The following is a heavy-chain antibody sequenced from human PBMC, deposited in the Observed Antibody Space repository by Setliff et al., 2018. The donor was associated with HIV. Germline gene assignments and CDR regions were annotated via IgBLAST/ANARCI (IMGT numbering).Heavy chain of an antibody. CDR3: ARDPAPSSSASYFQH. D-gene: IGHD6-6*01. V-gene: IGHV1-46*01. CDR1: GYTFTRYF. CDR2: INPGGGST. Sequence: ASVKVSCKASGYTFTRYFMHCVRQAPGQGLEWLGMINPGGGSTTYAQKFQGRVTMTRDTSTSTVYMELSSLRSEDTAVYYCARDPAPSSSASYFQHWGQGTPVTVSS. J-gene: IGHJ1*01.